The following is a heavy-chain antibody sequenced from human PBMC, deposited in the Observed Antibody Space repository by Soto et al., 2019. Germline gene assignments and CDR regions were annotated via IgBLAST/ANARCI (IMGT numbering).Heavy chain of an antibody. CDR1: GYPFTSYG. J-gene: IGHJ4*02. V-gene: IGHV1-18*04. CDR2: ISAFNGDT. Sequence: QVQLVQSGTEVKKPGASVNVSCKALGYPFTSYGCSWVRQVPGQGLKWLGWISAFNGDTQYAQTMKGRPTVTTDTSTTTVHMELRSLTPADTAVYYCAREAGWQRMVPYDWGQGPLVTVS. D-gene: IGHD6-25*01. CDR3: AREAGWQRMVPYD.